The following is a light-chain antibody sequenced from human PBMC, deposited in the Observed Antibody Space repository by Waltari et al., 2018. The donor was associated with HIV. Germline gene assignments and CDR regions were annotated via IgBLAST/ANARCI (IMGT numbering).Light chain of an antibody. J-gene: IGKJ3*01. CDR3: HQYDNLPPT. CDR2: DVS. Sequence: DIQMTQSPSSLSASVGDRVNITCQASQDISNHLNWYQQKPGKAPKFLIYDVSNLEIGVPSRFSGSGSGTDFTFTISSLQPEDIATYYCHQYDNLPPTFGPGTKVDIK. V-gene: IGKV1-33*01. CDR1: QDISNH.